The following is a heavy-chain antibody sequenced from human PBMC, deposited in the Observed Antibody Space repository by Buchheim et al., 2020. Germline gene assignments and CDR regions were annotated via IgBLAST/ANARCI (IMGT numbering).Heavy chain of an antibody. Sequence: EVQLLESGGGLVQPGGSLRLSCAASGFTFSSYAMSWVRQAPGKGLEWVGRIKSKTDGGTTDYAAPVKGRFTISRDDSKNTLYLQMNSLKTEDTAVYYCTTVFLELLIDYYYGMDVWGQGTT. J-gene: IGHJ6*02. CDR2: IKSKTDGGTT. D-gene: IGHD1-7*01. CDR3: TTVFLELLIDYYYGMDV. V-gene: IGHV3-15*01. CDR1: GFTFSSYA.